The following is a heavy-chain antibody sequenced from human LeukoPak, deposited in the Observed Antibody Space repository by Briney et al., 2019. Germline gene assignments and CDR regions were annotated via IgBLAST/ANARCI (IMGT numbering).Heavy chain of an antibody. CDR3: ARGWAYGDYFFGGAFDI. D-gene: IGHD4-17*01. V-gene: IGHV3-21*01. J-gene: IGHJ3*02. CDR1: GFTLSTYT. Sequence: PGGSLRLSCAASGFTLSTYTMNWVRQAPGKGLEWVSSISCSSNYIYYADSVKGRFTISRDDAKNSLSLQMNSLRAEDTAVYYCARGWAYGDYFFGGAFDIWGQGTMVTVSS. CDR2: ISCSSNYI.